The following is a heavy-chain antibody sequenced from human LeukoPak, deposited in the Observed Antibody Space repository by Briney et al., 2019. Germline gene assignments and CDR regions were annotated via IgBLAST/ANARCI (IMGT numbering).Heavy chain of an antibody. Sequence: SETLSLTCTVSGGSISRCNYIWGWIRPPPGKGLVWIGRINYSESTYYNPSLKSRVITSLNTTNTQFSLMLSSVAAADSADYHCARHGGSVVIVPLDYWGQGTLVTVSS. CDR3: ARHGGSVVIVPLDY. J-gene: IGHJ4*02. CDR1: GGSISRCNYI. V-gene: IGHV4-39*01. D-gene: IGHD3-16*01. CDR2: INYSEST.